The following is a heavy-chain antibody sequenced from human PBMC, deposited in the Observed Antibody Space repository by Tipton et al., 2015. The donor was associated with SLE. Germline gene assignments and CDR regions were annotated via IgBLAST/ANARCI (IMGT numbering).Heavy chain of an antibody. V-gene: IGHV4-34*09. J-gene: IGHJ4*02. CDR3: ARDPPSSSEDY. D-gene: IGHD6-13*01. Sequence: TLSLTCAVYGGSFSGYYWSWIRQPPGKGLEWIGEINHSGSTNYNPSLKSRVTISVDTSKNQFSLKLSSVTAADTAVYYCARDPPSSSEDYWGQGTLVTVSS. CDR2: INHSGST. CDR1: GGSFSGYY.